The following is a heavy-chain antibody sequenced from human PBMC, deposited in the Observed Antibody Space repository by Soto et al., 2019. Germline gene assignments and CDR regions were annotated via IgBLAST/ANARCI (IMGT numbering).Heavy chain of an antibody. CDR2: ISAYDSKT. Sequence: GASVKVSCKASGYNFNIYGITWVRQAPGQGLELMGWISAYDSKTTYAEKFQGRVTMTTDASTSTAYMELRSLRSDDTAVYYCARDPHEYWTSYWFDPWGQGTLVTVSS. V-gene: IGHV1-18*01. CDR3: ARDPHEYWTSYWFDP. J-gene: IGHJ5*02. CDR1: GYNFNIYG. D-gene: IGHD3-3*01.